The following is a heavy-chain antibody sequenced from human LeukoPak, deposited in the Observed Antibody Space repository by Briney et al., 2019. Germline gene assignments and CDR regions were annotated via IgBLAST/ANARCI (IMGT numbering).Heavy chain of an antibody. CDR3: ARDVDRGGGFSV. CDR1: GFSFNMYS. D-gene: IGHD3-16*01. Sequence: GGSLRLSCAASGFSFNMYSMNWVRQAPGKGPEWVSYISSNSDSTYYADSVKGRFTISRDNAKNSLYLQMNSLRDEDTALYYCARDVDRGGGFSVWGQGTTVTVSS. V-gene: IGHV3-48*02. CDR2: ISSNSDST. J-gene: IGHJ6*02.